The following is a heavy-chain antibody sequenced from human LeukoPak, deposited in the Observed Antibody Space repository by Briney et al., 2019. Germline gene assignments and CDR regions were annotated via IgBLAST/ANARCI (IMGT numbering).Heavy chain of an antibody. Sequence: GGSLRLSCAASGSTFSSYAVSWVRQAPGKGPEWVSGIGNSGDRTFYADSVKGRFTISRDNSKDTLYLQMNSLRVEDTALYYCAKGGVWGQGIAVTVSS. CDR1: GSTFSSYA. V-gene: IGHV3-23*01. J-gene: IGHJ6*02. CDR2: IGNSGDRT. CDR3: AKGGV.